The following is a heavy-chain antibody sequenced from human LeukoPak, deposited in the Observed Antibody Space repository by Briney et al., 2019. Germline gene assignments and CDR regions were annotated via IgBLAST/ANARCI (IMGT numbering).Heavy chain of an antibody. J-gene: IGHJ6*03. CDR1: GGSISSYY. CDR2: IYYSGST. V-gene: IGHV4-59*01. CDR3: ARNLRDGSGMHYYYYMDV. D-gene: IGHD3-10*01. Sequence: PSETLSLTCTVSGGSISSYYWSWIRQPPGKGLEWIGYIYYSGSTNYNPSLKSRVTISVDTSKNQFSLKLSSVTAADTAVYYCARNLRDGSGMHYYYYMDVWGKGTTVTISS.